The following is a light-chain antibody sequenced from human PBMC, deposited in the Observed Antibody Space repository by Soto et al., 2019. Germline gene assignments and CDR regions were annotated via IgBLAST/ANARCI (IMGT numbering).Light chain of an antibody. J-gene: IGKJ4*01. Sequence: EVVLTQSPVTLSLSPGERATLSCRASRSVNNFVAWYQQKPGQAPIRLISDASNRATGIPDRFSGSGSGTDFTLTITSLEPEDFAVYYCHQRSVWPPTFGGGTTVEIK. CDR3: HQRSVWPPT. CDR2: DAS. CDR1: RSVNNF. V-gene: IGKV3-11*01.